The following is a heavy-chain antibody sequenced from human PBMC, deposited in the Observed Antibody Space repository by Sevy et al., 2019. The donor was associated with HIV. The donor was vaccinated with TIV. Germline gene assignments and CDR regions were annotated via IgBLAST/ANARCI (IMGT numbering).Heavy chain of an antibody. CDR3: AKDRTTGIAAAGTPFDY. D-gene: IGHD6-13*01. V-gene: IGHV3-48*01. CDR1: GFTFSSYS. J-gene: IGHJ4*02. CDR2: ISSSSSTI. Sequence: GSLRLSCAASGFTFSSYSMNWVRQAPGKGLEWVSYISSSSSTIYYADSVKGRFTISRDNSKNTLYLQMNSLRAEDTAVYYCAKDRTTGIAAAGTPFDYWGQGTLVTVSS.